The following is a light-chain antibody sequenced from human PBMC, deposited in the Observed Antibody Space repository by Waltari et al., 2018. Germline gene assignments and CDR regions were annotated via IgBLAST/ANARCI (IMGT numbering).Light chain of an antibody. J-gene: IGLJ3*02. CDR3: LLHFGGDQLV. V-gene: IGLV7-43*01. CDR1: TGPVARAHY. Sequence: QTLVTQEPSLTVSPGGTVALTCASSTGPVARAHYPSWFQQMPGQSPRALIFSSTNKYSWTPARFSGSLLGGKAALTLSSVQPEDEADYYCLLHFGGDQLVFGGGTRLTVL. CDR2: SST.